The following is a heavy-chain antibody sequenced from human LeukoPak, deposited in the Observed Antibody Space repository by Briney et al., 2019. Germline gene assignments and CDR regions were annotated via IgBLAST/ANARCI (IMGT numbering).Heavy chain of an antibody. D-gene: IGHD3-3*01. CDR1: GGSISTNSYY. V-gene: IGHV4-39*01. CDR3: ARQIITIFGAPPWWFDP. CDR2: IYYSGST. J-gene: IGHJ5*02. Sequence: SETLSLTCTVSGGSISTNSYYWGWIRQPPGKGLEWIGSIYYSGSTYYNPSLKSRVTISIDTSKNQFSLKLSSVTAADTAVYYCARQIITIFGAPPWWFDPWGQGTLVTVSS.